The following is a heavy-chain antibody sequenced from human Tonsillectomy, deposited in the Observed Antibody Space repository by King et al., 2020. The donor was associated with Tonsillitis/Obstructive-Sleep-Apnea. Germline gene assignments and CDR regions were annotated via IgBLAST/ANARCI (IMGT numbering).Heavy chain of an antibody. D-gene: IGHD1-26*01. V-gene: IGHV4-34*12. CDR1: GGSFSGYY. Sequence: VQLPQWGAGLLKPSETLSLTCAVYGGSFSGYYWSWIRQPPGKGLEWIGEIIHSGSTNYNPSLKSRVTISVDTSKNQFSLKLTSVTAADTAVYYCAVGTNYYYYFMDVWGKGTTVTVSS. J-gene: IGHJ6*03. CDR3: AVGTNYYYYFMDV. CDR2: IIHSGST.